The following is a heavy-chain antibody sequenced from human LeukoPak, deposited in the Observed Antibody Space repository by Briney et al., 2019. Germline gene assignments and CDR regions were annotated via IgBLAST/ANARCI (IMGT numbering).Heavy chain of an antibody. D-gene: IGHD3-3*02. CDR1: GFTVSSNY. V-gene: IGHV3-53*01. J-gene: IGHJ4*02. Sequence: PGGSLRLSCAASGFTVSSNYMSWVRQAPGKGLEWVSVIYSGGSTYYADSVKGRFTISRDNSKNTLYLQMNSLRAEDTAVYYCASLHLLAPGIEYWGQGTLVTVSS. CDR2: IYSGGST. CDR3: ASLHLLAPGIEY.